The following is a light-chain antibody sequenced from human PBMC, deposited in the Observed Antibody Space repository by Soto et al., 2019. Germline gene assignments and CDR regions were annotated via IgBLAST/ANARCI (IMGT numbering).Light chain of an antibody. Sequence: QSVLTQPASVSGSPGQSITISCTGTSRDVGGYNYVSWHQQHPGKAPKVIITEVSNRPSGVSNRFSGSKSGNTASLTISGLQAEDEADYSCSSYISSSTFVVFGGVTKVTVL. CDR2: EVS. J-gene: IGLJ2*01. CDR1: SRDVGGYNY. CDR3: SSYISSSTFVV. V-gene: IGLV2-14*01.